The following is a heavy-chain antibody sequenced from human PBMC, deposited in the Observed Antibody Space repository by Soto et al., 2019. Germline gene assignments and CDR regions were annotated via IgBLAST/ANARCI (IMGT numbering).Heavy chain of an antibody. D-gene: IGHD3-9*01. CDR2: IYPGDSDT. CDR3: ARPDWAQYYFDS. J-gene: IGHJ4*02. Sequence: PXESLKISWKGSGYSFISYWIVWVRQMPGKGLEWMGIIYPGDSDTRYSPSFQGQVTISADKSISTAYLQWNSLQASDTAMYYCARPDWAQYYFDSWGQGTLVTVSS. CDR1: GYSFISYW. V-gene: IGHV5-51*01.